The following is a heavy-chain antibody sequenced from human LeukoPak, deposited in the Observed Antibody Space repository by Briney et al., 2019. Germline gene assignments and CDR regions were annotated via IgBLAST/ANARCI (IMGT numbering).Heavy chain of an antibody. Sequence: SEALSLTGTGSGGSISSYYWSSIRQSAGEGLEWIGRIYTSGSTNYNPSLKSRVTMSVHTSKNRFPLKLSPVTSADTAVFFCTSDSGYGLNFDYWGQGTLVTVSS. CDR1: GGSISSYY. CDR2: IYTSGST. J-gene: IGHJ4*02. D-gene: IGHD5-12*01. CDR3: TSDSGYGLNFDY. V-gene: IGHV4-4*07.